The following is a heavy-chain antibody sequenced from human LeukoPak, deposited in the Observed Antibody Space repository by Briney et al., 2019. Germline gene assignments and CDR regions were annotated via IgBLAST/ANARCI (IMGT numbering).Heavy chain of an antibody. CDR3: AKDAQKVRGVIQPVGFDY. Sequence: GGSLRLSCAASGFTVSSNYMSWVRQAPGKGLEWVSVIYSGGSTYYADSVKGRFTISRDNSKNTLYLQMNSLRAEDTAVYYCAKDAQKVRGVIQPVGFDYWGQGTLVTVSS. V-gene: IGHV3-66*01. D-gene: IGHD3-10*01. CDR2: IYSGGST. CDR1: GFTVSSNY. J-gene: IGHJ4*02.